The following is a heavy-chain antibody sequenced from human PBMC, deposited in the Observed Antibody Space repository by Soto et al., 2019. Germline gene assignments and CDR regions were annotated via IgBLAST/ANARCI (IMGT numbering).Heavy chain of an antibody. CDR1: GYSFTTYG. J-gene: IGHJ6*02. CDR2: ISTYNGDT. V-gene: IGHV1-18*01. D-gene: IGHD3-10*01. Sequence: ASVKVSCKASGYSFTTYGISWVRQAPGQGLEWMGWISTYNGDTDYAQNLQGRVTMTTDTSTTTAYMELRSLRSDDTAVYYCAREGSRPYYSYGMDVWGQGTTVTVSS. CDR3: AREGSRPYYSYGMDV.